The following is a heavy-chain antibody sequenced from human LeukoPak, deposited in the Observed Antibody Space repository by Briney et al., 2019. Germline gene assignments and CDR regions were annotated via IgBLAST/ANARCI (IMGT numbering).Heavy chain of an antibody. CDR2: IYHSGST. CDR1: GGSISSGGYS. D-gene: IGHD4-11*01. J-gene: IGHJ4*02. CDR3: ATTIGMYSKLDY. Sequence: PSETLSLTCAVSGGSISSGGYSWSWIRQPPGKGLEWIGYIYHSGSTYYNPSLKSRVTISVDTSKNQFSLKLSSVTAADSAVYYCATTIGMYSKLDYWGQGTLVTVSS. V-gene: IGHV4-30-2*05.